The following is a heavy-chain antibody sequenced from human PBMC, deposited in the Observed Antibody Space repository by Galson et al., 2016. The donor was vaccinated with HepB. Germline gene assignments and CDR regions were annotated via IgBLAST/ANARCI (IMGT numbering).Heavy chain of an antibody. J-gene: IGHJ5*02. CDR2: IYSGGST. CDR1: GFTVSNNY. V-gene: IGHV3-66*01. Sequence: SLRLSCAASGFTVSNNYMRWVRQAPGKGLAWVSLIYSGGSTYYADSVKGRFTISRDSSKNTLYLQMNSLRAEDTAVYYCARNRHCGGGSCYGAWGQGTLVTVSS. CDR3: ARNRHCGGGSCYGA. D-gene: IGHD2-15*01.